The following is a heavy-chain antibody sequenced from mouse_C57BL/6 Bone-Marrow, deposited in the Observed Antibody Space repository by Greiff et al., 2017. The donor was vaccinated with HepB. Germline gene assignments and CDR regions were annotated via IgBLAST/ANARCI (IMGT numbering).Heavy chain of an antibody. CDR3: VRLTTVVATN. CDR2: IRSKSNNYAT. Sequence: EVQRVESGGGLVQPKGSLKLSCAASGFSFNTYAMNWVRQAPGKGLEWVARIRSKSNNYATYYADSVKDRFTISRDDSESMLYLQMNNLKTEDTAMYYCVRLTTVVATNWGQGTLVTVSA. V-gene: IGHV10-1*01. J-gene: IGHJ3*01. D-gene: IGHD1-1*01. CDR1: GFSFNTYA.